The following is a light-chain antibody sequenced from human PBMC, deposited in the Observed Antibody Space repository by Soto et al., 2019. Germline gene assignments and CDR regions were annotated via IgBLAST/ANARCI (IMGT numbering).Light chain of an antibody. CDR1: QSVSSSY. J-gene: IGKJ1*01. CDR2: AAS. V-gene: IGKV3-20*01. Sequence: EILLTQSPGTLSLSPGERVTLSCGASQSVSSSYLAWYQQKPGQAPRLLIYAASTRATGIPERFSGSGSGTDFSLTISRLEPEDFAVYYCQQYDTSPRTFGQGTKVDIK. CDR3: QQYDTSPRT.